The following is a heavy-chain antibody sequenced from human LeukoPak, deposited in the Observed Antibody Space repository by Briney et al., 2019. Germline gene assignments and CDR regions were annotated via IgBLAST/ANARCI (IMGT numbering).Heavy chain of an antibody. CDR2: IYYSGST. D-gene: IGHD5-18*01. CDR3: ARAGVGYSYGYVYAFDI. Sequence: PSETLSLTCTVSGGSISSGGYYWSWIRQHPGKGLEWIGYIYYSGSTYYNPSLKSRVTISVDTSKNQFSLKLSSVTAADTAVYYCARAGVGYSYGYVYAFDIRGQGTMVTVSS. J-gene: IGHJ3*02. V-gene: IGHV4-31*03. CDR1: GGSISSGGYY.